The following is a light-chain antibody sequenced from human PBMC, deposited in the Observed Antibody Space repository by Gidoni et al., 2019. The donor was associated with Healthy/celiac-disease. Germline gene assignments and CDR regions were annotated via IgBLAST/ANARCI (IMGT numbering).Light chain of an antibody. V-gene: IGKV4-1*01. CDR1: QSVLYSSNNKNY. Sequence: DIVITQSPYSLAVSLGERATINCKSSQSVLYSSNNKNYLAWYQQKPGQPPKLLIYWASTRESGVPERFSGSGSGTDFTLTISSLQAEDVAVYYCQQYYSTPWTFGQGTKVEIK. CDR2: WAS. J-gene: IGKJ1*01. CDR3: QQYYSTPWT.